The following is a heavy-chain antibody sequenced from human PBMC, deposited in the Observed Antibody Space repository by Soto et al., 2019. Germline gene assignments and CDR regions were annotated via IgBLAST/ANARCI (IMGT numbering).Heavy chain of an antibody. V-gene: IGHV1-46*01. CDR2: INPSGGST. CDR1: GYTFTSYY. CDR3: ARRVEAAAYFDY. J-gene: IGHJ4*02. D-gene: IGHD6-13*01. Sequence: ASVKVSCKASGYTFTSYYMHWVRQAPGQGHEWMGIINPSGGSTSYAQKFQGRVTMTRDTSTSTVYMELSSLRSEDTAVYYCARRVEAAAYFDYFGQGTLVTVSS.